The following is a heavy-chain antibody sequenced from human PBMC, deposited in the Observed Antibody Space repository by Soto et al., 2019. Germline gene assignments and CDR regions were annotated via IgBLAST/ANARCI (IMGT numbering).Heavy chain of an antibody. V-gene: IGHV3-9*01. CDR2: ISWNSGSI. CDR1: GFTFDDYA. D-gene: IGHD6-13*01. J-gene: IGHJ4*02. Sequence: EVQLVESGGGLVQPGRSLRLSCAASGFTFDDYAMHCVRQAPGKGLEWVSGISWNSGSIGYADSVKGRFTISRDNAKNSLYLQMNSLRAEDTALYYCAKDNSYGLAVAGNFDYWGQGTLVTVSS. CDR3: AKDNSYGLAVAGNFDY.